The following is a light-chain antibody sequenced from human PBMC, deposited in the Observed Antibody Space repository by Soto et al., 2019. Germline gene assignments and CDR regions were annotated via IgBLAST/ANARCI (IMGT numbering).Light chain of an antibody. V-gene: IGLV6-57*01. J-gene: IGLJ2*01. CDR1: SGSIVSSY. Sequence: NFMLTQPHSVSESPGKTVTISCARSSGSIVSSYVQWYRQRPGGSPTTVIYKDNLRPSGVPDRFSGSIARSSNSASLTISGVEAGDEADDYCECYGSTKVVFGGGTKVAVL. CDR2: KDN. CDR3: ECYGSTKVV.